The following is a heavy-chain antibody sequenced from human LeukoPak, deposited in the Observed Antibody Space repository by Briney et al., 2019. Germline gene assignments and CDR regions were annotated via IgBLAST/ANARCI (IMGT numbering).Heavy chain of an antibody. CDR2: IWYDGSNK. CDR1: GFTFSSYG. CDR3: AKDKWPTVTYYFDY. V-gene: IGHV3-33*06. Sequence: PGGSLRLSCAASGFTFSSYGIHWVRQAPGKGLEWVAVIWYDGSNKYYADSVKGRFTISRDNSKNTLYLQMNSLRAEDTAVYYCAKDKWPTVTYYFDYWAREPWSPSPQ. D-gene: IGHD4-17*01. J-gene: IGHJ4*02.